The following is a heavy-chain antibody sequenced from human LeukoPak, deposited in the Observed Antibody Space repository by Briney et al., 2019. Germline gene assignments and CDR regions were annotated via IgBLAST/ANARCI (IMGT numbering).Heavy chain of an antibody. Sequence: RTGGSLRLSCAASGFTFSSYDMSWVRQAPGKGLKWASSITLSGANTFYADSVMGRFTISRDNSKNTPYLQMNSLRAEDTAVYFCAKRGNPAVGHHYLDVWGKGTTVSVSS. CDR3: AKRGNPAVGHHYLDV. CDR1: GFTFSSYD. CDR2: ITLSGANT. V-gene: IGHV3-23*01. D-gene: IGHD2-2*01. J-gene: IGHJ6*03.